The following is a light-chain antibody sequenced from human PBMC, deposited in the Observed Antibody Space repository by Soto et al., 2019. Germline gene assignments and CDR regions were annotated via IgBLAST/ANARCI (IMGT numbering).Light chain of an antibody. Sequence: ETVLTQSPATLSLSPGEGTTLSCRASQSVSSFLAWYQQKPGQAPRLLIYDASNRVTGIPARFSGSGSGTDFTLTISGLEPEDFAVYYCQQHTNSPLTFGGGTKVEIK. CDR2: DAS. J-gene: IGKJ4*01. CDR1: QSVSSF. V-gene: IGKV3-11*01. CDR3: QQHTNSPLT.